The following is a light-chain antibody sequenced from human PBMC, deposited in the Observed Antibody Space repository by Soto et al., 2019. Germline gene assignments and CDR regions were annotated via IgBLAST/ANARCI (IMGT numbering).Light chain of an antibody. CDR2: ATS. Sequence: EDVLTQSPATLSLSPGERATLSCRASQSVSSYLAWYQQRPGQPPRLLIYATSNRATGIPARFSGSGSGTEFTLTINSLEPEDFAVYCCQQRTYWPTFGPGTKVEIK. CDR3: QQRTYWPT. J-gene: IGKJ3*01. CDR1: QSVSSY. V-gene: IGKV3-11*01.